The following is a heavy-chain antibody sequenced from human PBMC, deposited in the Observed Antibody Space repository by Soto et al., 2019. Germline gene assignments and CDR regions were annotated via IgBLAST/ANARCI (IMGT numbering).Heavy chain of an antibody. CDR3: ARGKYYDFWSGYAPLDY. CDR1: GGTFSSYA. J-gene: IGHJ4*02. Sequence: QVQLVQSGAEVKKPGSSVKVSCKASGGTFSSYAISWVRQAPGQGLEWMGGIIPIFGTANYAQKFQGRVTITADESTSTAYMELSSLRSEDTAVYYCARGKYYDFWSGYAPLDYWGQGTLVTVSS. CDR2: IIPIFGTA. V-gene: IGHV1-69*01. D-gene: IGHD3-3*01.